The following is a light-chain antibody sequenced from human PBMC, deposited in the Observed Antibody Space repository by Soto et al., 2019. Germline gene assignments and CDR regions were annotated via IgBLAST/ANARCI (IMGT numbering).Light chain of an antibody. CDR1: RSNIGAGYD. J-gene: IGLJ2*01. Sequence: QSVLTQPPSVSGAPGQRVTISCTGSRSNIGAGYDVHWYQQLPGTAPKLLIYGNSNRPSGVPDRFSGSKSGTSASLAITGLQAEDEAEYYCQSYDSSLSGYVVFGAGTKLTVL. CDR3: QSYDSSLSGYVV. V-gene: IGLV1-40*01. CDR2: GNS.